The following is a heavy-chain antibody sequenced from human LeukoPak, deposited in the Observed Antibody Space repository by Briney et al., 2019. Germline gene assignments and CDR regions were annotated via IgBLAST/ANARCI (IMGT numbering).Heavy chain of an antibody. V-gene: IGHV3-13*01. D-gene: IGHD4-11*01. J-gene: IGHJ4*02. CDR3: AKAFDYNGLRGEGGSFDY. CDR2: IGIPGDA. CDR1: GFNISKYD. Sequence: GSLRLSCAASGFNISKYDMHWVRQTPKKRLEWVSCIGIPGDAYYVDAVKGRFTISRENAKNSVYLQMNSLRDGDTAVYFCAKAFDYNGLRGEGGSFDYWGQGAQVTVSS.